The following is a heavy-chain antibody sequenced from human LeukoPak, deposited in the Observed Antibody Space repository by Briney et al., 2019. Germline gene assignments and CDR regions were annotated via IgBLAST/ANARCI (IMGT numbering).Heavy chain of an antibody. V-gene: IGHV4-59*01. CDR3: ARVGPYSNRLDS. J-gene: IGHJ5*01. CDR1: GGSISNYY. Sequence: SETLSLTCTVSGGSISNYYWGWVRQPPGKGLEWIGCIYYSGSTNYNPSLKSRVTMSVDTSKNQFSLNLRSVTAADTAVYYCARVGPYSNRLDSWGQGTLVTVSS. CDR2: IYYSGST. D-gene: IGHD4-11*01.